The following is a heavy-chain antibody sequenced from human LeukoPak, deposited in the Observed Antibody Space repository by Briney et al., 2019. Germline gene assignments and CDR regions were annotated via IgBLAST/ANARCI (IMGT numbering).Heavy chain of an antibody. V-gene: IGHV3-9*03. CDR1: GFTFDEYA. CDR2: ISWNSYDI. Sequence: GGSLRLSCAASGFTFDEYAMHWVRQPPGKGLEWVSGISWNSYDIGYADSVKGRFTISRDNAKNSLYLQMNSLRAEDMALYYCAKGVGTSYHYHMDVWGKGTTVIV. D-gene: IGHD1-26*01. J-gene: IGHJ6*03. CDR3: AKGVGTSYHYHMDV.